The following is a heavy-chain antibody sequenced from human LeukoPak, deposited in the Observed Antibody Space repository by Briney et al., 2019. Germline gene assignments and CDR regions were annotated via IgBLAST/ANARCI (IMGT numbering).Heavy chain of an antibody. CDR3: AKPDYYDISLDY. CDR2: ISYDGSNK. V-gene: IGHV3-30*18. D-gene: IGHD3-22*01. Sequence: GGSLRLSCAASGFTFSSCSMHWVRLAPGKGQEWVAVISYDGSNKYYADSVKGRFTISRDNSKNTLYLQMNSLRAEDTAVYYCAKPDYYDISLDYWGQGTLVTVSS. CDR1: GFTFSSCS. J-gene: IGHJ4*02.